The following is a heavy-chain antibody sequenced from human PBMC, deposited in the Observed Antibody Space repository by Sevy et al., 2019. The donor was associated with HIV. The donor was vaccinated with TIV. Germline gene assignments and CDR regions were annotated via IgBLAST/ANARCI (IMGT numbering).Heavy chain of an antibody. V-gene: IGHV3-33*06. CDR1: GFTFSTYS. Sequence: GETLKISCAASGFTFSTYSMQWVRQAPGKGLEWVALIWFDGSNKYYADSVKGRFTISRDNSKNTLYLQMNSLRAEDTAVYYCAKAVADSNYYYGLDVWGQGTTVTVSS. CDR2: IWFDGSNK. CDR3: AKAVADSNYYYGLDV. D-gene: IGHD6-19*01. J-gene: IGHJ6*02.